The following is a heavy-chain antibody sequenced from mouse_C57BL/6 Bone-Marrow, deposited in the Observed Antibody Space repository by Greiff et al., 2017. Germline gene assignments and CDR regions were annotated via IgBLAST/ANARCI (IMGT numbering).Heavy chain of an antibody. Sequence: EVMLVESGEGLVKPGGSLKLSCAASGFTFSSYAMSWVRQTPEKRLEWVAYISSGGDYIYYADTVKGRFTISRDNARNTLYLQMSSLKSEDTAIYYCTRDGADYFDYWGQGTTLTVSS. CDR2: ISSGGDYI. D-gene: IGHD3-3*01. CDR3: TRDGADYFDY. V-gene: IGHV5-9-1*02. J-gene: IGHJ2*01. CDR1: GFTFSSYA.